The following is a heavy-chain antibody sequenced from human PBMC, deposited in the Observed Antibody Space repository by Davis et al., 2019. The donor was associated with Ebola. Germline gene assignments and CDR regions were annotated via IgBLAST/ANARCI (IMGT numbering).Heavy chain of an antibody. J-gene: IGHJ5*02. CDR3: ARDRGAAGPYNWFDP. D-gene: IGHD6-13*01. CDR1: GFTFSDYY. V-gene: IGHV3-11*06. Sequence: PGGSLRLSCAASGFTFSDYYMSWIRQSPGKGLEWVSYISSSSSYTNYADSVKGRFTISRDNAKNSLYLQMNSLRAEDTAVYYCARDRGAAGPYNWFDPWGQGTLVTVSS. CDR2: ISSSSSYT.